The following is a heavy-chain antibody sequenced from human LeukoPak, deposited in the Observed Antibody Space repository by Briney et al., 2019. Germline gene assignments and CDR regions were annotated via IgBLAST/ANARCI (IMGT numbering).Heavy chain of an antibody. CDR3: ARSRTTVTKDALDY. V-gene: IGHV3-21*06. J-gene: IGHJ4*02. CDR1: GFTFSTYN. Sequence: GGSLRLSCAASGFTFSTYNMNWVRQAPGKGLEWVSSISSYSNYVYYADSLKGRFTISRDNAKNSLYLQMNSLRAEDTAVYYCARSRTTVTKDALDYWGQGTLVTVSS. CDR2: ISSYSNYV. D-gene: IGHD4-17*01.